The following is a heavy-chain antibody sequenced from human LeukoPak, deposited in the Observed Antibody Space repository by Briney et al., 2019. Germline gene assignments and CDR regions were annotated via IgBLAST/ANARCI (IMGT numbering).Heavy chain of an antibody. D-gene: IGHD6-13*01. CDR2: IYSGGST. J-gene: IGHJ4*02. V-gene: IGHV3-53*01. Sequence: GGSLRLSCAASGFTVSSNYMSWVRQAPGKGLEWVSVIYSGGSTYYADSVKGRFTISRDNSKNTLYLQMNSLRAEDTAAYYCARGIAAAGTWEYYFDYWGQGTLVTVS. CDR1: GFTVSSNY. CDR3: ARGIAAAGTWEYYFDY.